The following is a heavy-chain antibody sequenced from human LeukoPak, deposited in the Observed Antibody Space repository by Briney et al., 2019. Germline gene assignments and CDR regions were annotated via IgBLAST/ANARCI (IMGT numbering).Heavy chain of an antibody. CDR2: INHSGST. D-gene: IGHD3-16*02. Sequence: PSETLSLNCAVYGGSFSGYYWSWIRQPPGKGLEWIGEINHSGSTNYNPSLKSRVTISVDTYKNQFSLKLSSVTAADTAVYYCARVRYDYVWGRYRLLGWFDPWGQGTLVTVSS. CDR3: ARVRYDYVWGRYRLLGWFDP. V-gene: IGHV4-34*01. CDR1: GGSFSGYY. J-gene: IGHJ5*02.